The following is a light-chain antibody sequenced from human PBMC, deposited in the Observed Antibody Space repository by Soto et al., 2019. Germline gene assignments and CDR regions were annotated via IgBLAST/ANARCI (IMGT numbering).Light chain of an antibody. CDR3: QSYASSLSVLYV. J-gene: IGLJ1*01. CDR2: GNS. V-gene: IGLV1-40*01. CDR1: SSNIGAGYD. Sequence: QSALTQPPSVSGAPGQRVTISCTGSSSNIGAGYDVHWYQQLPGTVPKLLIYGNSNRPSGVPDRFPGSKSGTSASLAITGLQAEDEADYYCQSYASSLSVLYVFGTGTKVTV.